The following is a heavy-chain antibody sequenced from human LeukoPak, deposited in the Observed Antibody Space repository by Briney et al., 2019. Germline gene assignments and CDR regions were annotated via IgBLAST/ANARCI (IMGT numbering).Heavy chain of an antibody. D-gene: IGHD3-10*01. CDR2: IWYDGSNK. CDR1: GFTSSSYG. CDR3: ARHLHYYGSGNYYYYFYAMDV. J-gene: IGHJ6*02. Sequence: GGSLRLSYAASGFTSSSYGMHWVRQAPGKGLEWVAVIWYDGSNKYYADSVKGRFTISRDNSKNTLYLQMNSLRADDTAVYYCARHLHYYGSGNYYYYFYAMDVWGQGTTVTVSS. V-gene: IGHV3-33*01.